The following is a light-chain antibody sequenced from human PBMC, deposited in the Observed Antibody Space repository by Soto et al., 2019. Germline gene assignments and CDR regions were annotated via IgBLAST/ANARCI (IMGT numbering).Light chain of an antibody. CDR2: GNR. CDR3: YSYAGRNIWV. Sequence: QSVLTQPPSVSGAPGQRVTISCTGNNSNLGAGYDVHWYQQLPGAAPKLVVFGNRNRPSGVPERFSGSKSGTSASLAITGLQAEDEADYYCYSYAGRNIWVFGGGTKLTVL. J-gene: IGLJ3*02. V-gene: IGLV1-40*01. CDR1: NSNLGAGYD.